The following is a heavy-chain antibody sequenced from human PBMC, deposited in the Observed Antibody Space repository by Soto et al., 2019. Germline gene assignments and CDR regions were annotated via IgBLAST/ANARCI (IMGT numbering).Heavy chain of an antibody. V-gene: IGHV4-4*02. D-gene: IGHD3-10*01. CDR1: GGSISSINW. Sequence: SETLSLTCGVSGGSISSINWWSWVRQTPGKGLEWIGEIYYSGSTNYNPSLTSRVTMSIDKSKNQFFLNLTSVTAADTALYYCARASGGSATYWFDAWGQGTLVTVSS. J-gene: IGHJ5*02. CDR2: IYYSGST. CDR3: ARASGGSATYWFDA.